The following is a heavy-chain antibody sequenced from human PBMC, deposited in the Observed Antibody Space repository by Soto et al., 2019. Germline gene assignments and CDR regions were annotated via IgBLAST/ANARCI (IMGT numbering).Heavy chain of an antibody. CDR1: GYTFTGCY. J-gene: IGHJ5*02. CDR3: ARGPGIAAAGRGNWFDP. Sequence: GASVKVSCKASGYTFTGCYMHCVRQAPGQGLEWMGWINPNSGGTNYAQKFQGRVTMTRDTSISTAYMELSRLRSDDTAVYYCARGPGIAAAGRGNWFDPWGQGTLVTVSS. CDR2: INPNSGGT. V-gene: IGHV1-2*02. D-gene: IGHD6-13*01.